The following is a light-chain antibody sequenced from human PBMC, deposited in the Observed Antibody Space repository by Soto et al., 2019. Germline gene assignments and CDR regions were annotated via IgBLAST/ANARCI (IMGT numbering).Light chain of an antibody. CDR3: QQYDYSRT. J-gene: IGKJ1*01. CDR1: QSIAAS. V-gene: IGKV1-5*01. CDR2: DVS. Sequence: DVQMTQSPSTLSASVGDSVTITCRASQSIAASLAWYQLKPGEAPKLLIYDVSNLESGVPSRFSGSGSGTEFSLTILSLHPDDFATYYCQQYDYSRTFGQGTKVDIK.